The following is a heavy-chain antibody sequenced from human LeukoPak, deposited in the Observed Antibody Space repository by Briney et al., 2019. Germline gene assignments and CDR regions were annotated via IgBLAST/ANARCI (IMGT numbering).Heavy chain of an antibody. CDR3: ARVDSSGWYFSDY. D-gene: IGHD6-19*01. J-gene: IGHJ4*02. V-gene: IGHV3-21*01. Sequence: PAGSLRLSCAASGFTFSSYCMSWVRQAPGRGLEWVSSISNSSSYIYYADSVKGRFTISRDNAKNSLYLQMNSLRAEDTAVYYCARVDSSGWYFSDYWGQGTLVTVSS. CDR1: GFTFSSYC. CDR2: ISNSSSYI.